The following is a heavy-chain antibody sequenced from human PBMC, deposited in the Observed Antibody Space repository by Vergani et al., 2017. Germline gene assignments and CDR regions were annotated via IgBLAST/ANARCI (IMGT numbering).Heavy chain of an antibody. V-gene: IGHV3-23*01. J-gene: IGHJ4*02. CDR2: ISGSGGST. CDR1: GFTFSNYA. CDR3: AVAGFLESDFGFDY. D-gene: IGHD3-3*01. Sequence: EVQLLESGGGLVQSGGSLRLSCAASGFTFSNYAMSWVRQAPGKGLEWVSAISGSGGSTYYADSVKGRFTISRDNFKNTLYLEMNSLRAEDTAVYYCAVAGFLESDFGFDYWGQGTLVTVSS.